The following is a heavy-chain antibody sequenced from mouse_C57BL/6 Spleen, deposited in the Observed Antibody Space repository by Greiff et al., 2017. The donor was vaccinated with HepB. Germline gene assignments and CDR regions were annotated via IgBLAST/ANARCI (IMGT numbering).Heavy chain of an antibody. V-gene: IGHV1-61*01. J-gene: IGHJ1*03. CDR1: GYTFTSYW. Sequence: QVQLQQPGAELVRPGSSVKLSCKASGYTFTSYWMDWVKQRPGQGLEWIGNIYPSDSETHYNQKFKDKATLTVDKSSSTAYMQLSSLTSEDSAVYYCARGYYYGTPHWYFDVGGTGTTVTVSS. CDR2: IYPSDSET. D-gene: IGHD1-1*01. CDR3: ARGYYYGTPHWYFDV.